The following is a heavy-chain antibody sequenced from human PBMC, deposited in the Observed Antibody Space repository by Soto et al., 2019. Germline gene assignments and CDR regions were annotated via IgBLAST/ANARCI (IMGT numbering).Heavy chain of an antibody. CDR1: GYTFNFYA. J-gene: IGHJ1*01. D-gene: IGHD4-17*01. CDR3: ARAANDYGDLFQL. V-gene: IGHV1-3*04. Sequence: QVQLVQSGAEVRKPGASVKVSCRASGYTFNFYAMHCVRQAPGQSLEWMGWINTGNGDTKYSQKFQGRVTITRDTSASTAYMQLSSLRSEDTAVYYCARAANDYGDLFQLWGQGTLVTVSS. CDR2: INTGNGDT.